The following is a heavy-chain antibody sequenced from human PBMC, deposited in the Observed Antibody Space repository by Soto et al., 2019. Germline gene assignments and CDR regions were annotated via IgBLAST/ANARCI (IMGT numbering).Heavy chain of an antibody. CDR2: ISYDGSNK. D-gene: IGHD5-18*01. CDR3: ASPGGWILGDY. Sequence: QVQLVESGGGVVQPGRSLRLSCAASGFTFSSYAMHWVRQAPGKGLEWVAVISYDGSNKYYADSVKGRFTISRDNSKNTLYLQMNGLRAEDTAVYYCASPGGWILGDYWGQGTLVTVSS. V-gene: IGHV3-30-3*01. J-gene: IGHJ4*02. CDR1: GFTFSSYA.